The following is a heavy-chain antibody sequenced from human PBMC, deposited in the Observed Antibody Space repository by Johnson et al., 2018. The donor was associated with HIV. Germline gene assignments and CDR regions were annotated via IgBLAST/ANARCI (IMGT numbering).Heavy chain of an antibody. CDR1: GFTFSSYW. CDR2: IKQDGSEK. V-gene: IGHV3-7*02. CDR3: ARAGVVFSTASHDAFDI. Sequence: VQLVESVGGLVQPGGSLRLSCAASGFTFSSYWMSWVRQAPGKGLEWVANIKQDGSEKYYVDSVKGRFTISRDNAKNSLYLQMNSLRAGDTAVYYCARAGVVFSTASHDAFDIWGQGTMVTVSS. D-gene: IGHD2-21*01. J-gene: IGHJ3*02.